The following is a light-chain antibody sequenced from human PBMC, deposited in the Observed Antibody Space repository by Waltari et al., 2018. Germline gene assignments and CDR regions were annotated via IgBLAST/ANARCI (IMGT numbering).Light chain of an antibody. CDR2: GAS. V-gene: IGKV3-20*01. CDR3: QQYGSSPRYT. J-gene: IGKJ2*01. Sequence: EIVLTQSPGTLSLSPGERATLSCRASQSVSSRYLAWYQQKPGQAPRLLSFGASRRATGIPDRFSGSGAGTDFTLTISRLEPEDFAVYYCQQYGSSPRYTFGQGTKVEIK. CDR1: QSVSSRY.